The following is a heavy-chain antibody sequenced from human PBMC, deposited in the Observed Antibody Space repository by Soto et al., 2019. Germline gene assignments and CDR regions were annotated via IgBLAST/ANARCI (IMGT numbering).Heavy chain of an antibody. D-gene: IGHD6-19*01. Sequence: DQLVQSGVEVKKPGASVKVSCKASGYRFNNYGITWVRQAPGPGFEWMGWISAYNGNTNYAVKFQGRVTLTTDASTSTAYLELRSLRSDDTAVYYCARDRGVAPPVAGNTHYYYYMDVWGKGTTVTVSS. CDR2: ISAYNGNT. V-gene: IGHV1-18*01. CDR1: GYRFNNYG. J-gene: IGHJ6*03. CDR3: ARDRGVAPPVAGNTHYYYYMDV.